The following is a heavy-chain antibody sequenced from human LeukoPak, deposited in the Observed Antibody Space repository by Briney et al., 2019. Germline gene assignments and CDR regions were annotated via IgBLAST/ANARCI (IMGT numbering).Heavy chain of an antibody. CDR2: INPSGGST. V-gene: IGHV1-46*01. J-gene: IGHJ4*02. D-gene: IGHD4-23*01. CDR1: GYTFTSYG. CDR3: ARADGGKGYFDY. Sequence: ASVKVSCKASGYTFTSYGISWVRQAPGQGLEWMGIINPSGGSTSYAQKFQGRVTMTRDTSTSTVYMELSSLRSEDTAVYYCARADGGKGYFDYWGQGTLVTVSS.